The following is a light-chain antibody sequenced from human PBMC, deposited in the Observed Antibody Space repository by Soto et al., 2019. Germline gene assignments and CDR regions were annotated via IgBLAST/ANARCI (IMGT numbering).Light chain of an antibody. V-gene: IGLV1-44*01. CDR2: SHN. CDR1: SSNIGANT. J-gene: IGLJ2*01. Sequence: QSALTQPPSASGTPGQRVTISCSGSSSNIGANTVNWYQQLPGTAPKLLIYSHNQRPSGVPDRFSASKSGTSASLAISGLQSEDEADYYCAAWDDSLNGVVFGGGTKLTVL. CDR3: AAWDDSLNGVV.